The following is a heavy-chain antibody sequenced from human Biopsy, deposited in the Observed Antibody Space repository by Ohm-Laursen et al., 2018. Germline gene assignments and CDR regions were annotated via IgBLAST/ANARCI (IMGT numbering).Heavy chain of an antibody. Sequence: GTLSLTCPVSGGSTSSYYWSWIRQPPGKGLQWIGYVHYTGSTDYNPSLQSRVTISVDTSKNHFSLRLRSVTPADTAIYYCARDRGYYSDRTVPGYFDLWGRGTLVTVSS. J-gene: IGHJ2*01. CDR1: GGSTSSYY. D-gene: IGHD3-22*01. CDR3: ARDRGYYSDRTVPGYFDL. V-gene: IGHV4-59*01. CDR2: VHYTGST.